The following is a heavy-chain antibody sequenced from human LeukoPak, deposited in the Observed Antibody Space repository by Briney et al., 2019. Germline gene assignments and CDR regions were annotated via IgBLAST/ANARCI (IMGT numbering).Heavy chain of an antibody. CDR1: GGSISSSSYY. V-gene: IGHV4-39*07. J-gene: IGHJ5*02. CDR3: AEGSGVYSSGWYWFDP. CDR2: IYYTGST. D-gene: IGHD6-19*01. Sequence: PSETLSLTCIVSGGSISSSSYYWGWIRQPPGKGLEWIGSIYYTGSTSYNPSLKSRVTISVDKSKNQFSLKLSSVTAADTAVYYCAEGSGVYSSGWYWFDPWGQGTLVTVSS.